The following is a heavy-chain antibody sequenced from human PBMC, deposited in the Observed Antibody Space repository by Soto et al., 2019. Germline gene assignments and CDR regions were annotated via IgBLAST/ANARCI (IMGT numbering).Heavy chain of an antibody. CDR2: INHSGST. D-gene: IGHD5-12*01. V-gene: IGHV4-34*01. Sequence: SETLSLTCAVYGGSFSGYYWSWIRQPPGKGLEWIGEINHSGSTNYNPSLKSRVTISVDTSKNQFSLKLSSVTAADTAVYYCARAPIANIVATMGYYFDYWGQGTLVT. J-gene: IGHJ4*02. CDR1: GGSFSGYY. CDR3: ARAPIANIVATMGYYFDY.